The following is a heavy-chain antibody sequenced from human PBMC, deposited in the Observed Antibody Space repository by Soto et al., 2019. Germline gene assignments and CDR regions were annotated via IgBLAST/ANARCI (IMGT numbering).Heavy chain of an antibody. CDR1: DGSLSDDD. CDR2: IHPSGST. D-gene: IGHD1-1*01. V-gene: IGHV4-34*01. Sequence: LETLSLTCAVYDGSLSDDDDTWTRQSPGKGLEWIGEIHPSGSTYYNPSLKTRVTLSQDTSKKQFSLNLISVTAADTGEYYCSRGNDAYKGGRTWGQGTLVTVSS. CDR3: SRGNDAYKGGRT. J-gene: IGHJ5*02.